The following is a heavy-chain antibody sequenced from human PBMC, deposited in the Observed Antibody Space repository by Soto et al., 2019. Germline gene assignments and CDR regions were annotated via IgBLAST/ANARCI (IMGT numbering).Heavy chain of an antibody. J-gene: IGHJ4*02. D-gene: IGHD3-16*01. Sequence: QVQLVESGGGVVQPGRSLSISCAASEFIFSTYAMYWVRQAPGKGLEWVAVISNDGSHKYYVDSLKGRFSISRDYSKNTLFLQMNSLRPDDTAVYYCAXQGPGGGGDYWGQGTLVTVSS. V-gene: IGHV3-30*03. CDR2: ISNDGSHK. CDR1: EFIFSTYA. CDR3: AXQGPGGGGDY.